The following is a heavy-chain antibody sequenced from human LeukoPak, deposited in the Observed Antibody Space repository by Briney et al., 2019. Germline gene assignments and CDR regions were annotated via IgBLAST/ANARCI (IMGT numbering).Heavy chain of an antibody. J-gene: IGHJ4*02. D-gene: IGHD2-2*01. CDR1: GYSFTNYW. CDR2: IYPGDSDT. V-gene: IGHV5-51*01. CDR3: ARGRYCTSTSCSHFDY. Sequence: EESLKISCKGSGYSFTNYWIAWVRQMPGRGLEWMGIIYPGDSDTRYSPSFQGQVTISGDRSISTAYLQWSSLKASDTAMYYCARGRYCTSTSCSHFDYWGQGTLVTVSS.